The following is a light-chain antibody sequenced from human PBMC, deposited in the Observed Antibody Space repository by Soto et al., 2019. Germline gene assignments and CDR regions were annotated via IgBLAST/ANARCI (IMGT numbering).Light chain of an antibody. V-gene: IGLV2-8*01. Sequence: QSALTQPPSASGSPGQSVTISCTGSSSDVGGYNYVSWYQQLPGKTAKLMIYEVSKRPSGVPDRFSGSKSGKTASLTVSGLQAEDEADYYCSSYAGSNNLVFGGGTKVTVL. J-gene: IGLJ3*02. CDR2: EVS. CDR1: SSDVGGYNY. CDR3: SSYAGSNNLV.